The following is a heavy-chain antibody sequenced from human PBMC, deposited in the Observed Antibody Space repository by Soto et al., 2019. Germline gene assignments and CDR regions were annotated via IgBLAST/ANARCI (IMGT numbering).Heavy chain of an antibody. CDR2: IKQDGSEK. D-gene: IGHD3-10*01. Sequence: GGSLRLSCAASGFTFSSYWMSWVRQAPGKGLEWVANIKQDGSEKYYVDSVKGRFTISRDNAKNSLYLQMNSLRAEDTAVYYCARDKITMVRGGDSNYYYYYMDVWGKGTTVTVSS. J-gene: IGHJ6*03. V-gene: IGHV3-7*01. CDR1: GFTFSSYW. CDR3: ARDKITMVRGGDSNYYYYYMDV.